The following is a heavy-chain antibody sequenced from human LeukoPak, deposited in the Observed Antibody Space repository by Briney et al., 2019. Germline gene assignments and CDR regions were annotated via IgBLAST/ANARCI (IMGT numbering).Heavy chain of an antibody. CDR3: ARTQGASYSNYGGSFDAFDI. CDR1: GYSFTSYW. D-gene: IGHD4-11*01. V-gene: IGHV5-51*01. J-gene: IGHJ3*02. Sequence: GESLKISCKGSGYSFTSYWIGCVRQMPGKGLEWMGIIYPGDSDTRYSPSFQGQVTISADKSISTAYLQWSSLKASDTAMYYCARTQGASYSNYGGSFDAFDIWGQGTMVTVSS. CDR2: IYPGDSDT.